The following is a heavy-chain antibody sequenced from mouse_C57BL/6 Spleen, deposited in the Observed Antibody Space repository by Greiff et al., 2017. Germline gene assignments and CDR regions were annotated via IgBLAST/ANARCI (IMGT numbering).Heavy chain of an antibody. D-gene: IGHD1-1*01. J-gene: IGHJ2*01. CDR1: GYSFTGYY. Sequence: VQLQQSGPGLVKPGASVKISCKASGYSFTGYYMNWVKQSPEKSLEWIGEINPSTGGTTYNQKFKAKATLTVDKSSSTAYMQLKSLTSEDSAVYYCATYYYGSSSFDYWGQGTTLTVSS. V-gene: IGHV1-42*01. CDR3: ATYYYGSSSFDY. CDR2: INPSTGGT.